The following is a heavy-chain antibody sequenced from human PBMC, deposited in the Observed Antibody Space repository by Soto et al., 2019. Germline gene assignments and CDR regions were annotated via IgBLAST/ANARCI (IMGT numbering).Heavy chain of an antibody. D-gene: IGHD4-17*01. CDR3: ARQYGDYVRGAFDI. CDR1: GGSISSYY. Sequence: QVQLQKSGPGLVKPSETLSLTCTVSGGSISSYYWSWIRQPPGKGLEWIGYIYYSGSTNYNPSLKSRVTISVDTSKNQFSLKLSSVTAADTAVYYCARQYGDYVRGAFDIWGQGTMVTVSS. V-gene: IGHV4-59*01. J-gene: IGHJ3*02. CDR2: IYYSGST.